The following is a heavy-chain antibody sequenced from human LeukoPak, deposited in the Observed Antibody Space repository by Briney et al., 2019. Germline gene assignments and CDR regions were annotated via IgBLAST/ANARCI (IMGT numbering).Heavy chain of an antibody. Sequence: TSSETLSLTRTVSGVSISSYYWSWLRQPPGKGLEWIGYIYYSGSTNYNPSLKSRVTISVDTSKNQFSLKLSSVTAADTAVYYCARESSSGWYDYWGQGTLVTVSS. J-gene: IGHJ4*02. D-gene: IGHD6-19*01. CDR1: GVSISSYY. V-gene: IGHV4-59*01. CDR2: IYYSGST. CDR3: ARESSSGWYDY.